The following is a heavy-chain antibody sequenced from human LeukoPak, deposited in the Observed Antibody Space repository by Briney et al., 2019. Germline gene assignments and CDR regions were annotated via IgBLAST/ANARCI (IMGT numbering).Heavy chain of an antibody. Sequence: ASVKVSCKASGYTFTGYYMHWVRQAPGQGLEWMGWINPNSGGTNYAQKFQGRVTMTRDTSISTAYMELSRLRSDDTAVYYCARGPWYYYGSGSPNAADYFDYWGQGTLVTVSS. D-gene: IGHD3-10*01. CDR2: INPNSGGT. CDR3: ARGPWYYYGSGSPNAADYFDY. CDR1: GYTFTGYY. V-gene: IGHV1-2*02. J-gene: IGHJ4*02.